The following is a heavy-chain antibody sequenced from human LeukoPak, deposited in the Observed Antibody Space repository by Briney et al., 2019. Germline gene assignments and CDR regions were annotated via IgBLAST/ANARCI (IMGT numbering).Heavy chain of an antibody. CDR1: GFTFSTYS. CDR3: ARDPDSGYDFGYYFDY. V-gene: IGHV3-48*02. CDR2: ISSSSSVI. D-gene: IGHD5-12*01. Sequence: EGSLRLSCAASGFTFSTYSMNWVRQAPGKGLEWVSYISSSSSVIYYADSVKGRFTVSRDNAKNSLYLQMNSLRDEDTAVYYCARDPDSGYDFGYYFDYWGQGTLVTVSS. J-gene: IGHJ4*02.